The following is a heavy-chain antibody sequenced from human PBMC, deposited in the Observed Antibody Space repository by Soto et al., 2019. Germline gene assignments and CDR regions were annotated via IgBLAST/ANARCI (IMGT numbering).Heavy chain of an antibody. D-gene: IGHD2-2*01. CDR1: GFVFSDYA. J-gene: IGHJ4*02. CDR2: ISAGGSDT. CDR3: ASVPIWCGSSSCYTEGFDS. Sequence: EVQLLDSGGGGLQPGGSLRLSCVASGFVFSDYAMSWVRQAPGKGLEWVSAISAGGSDTYYADSVKGRFTVSRVNSKNTLYLQMNTLRAEDTAIYYCASVPIWCGSSSCYTEGFDSWGQGTLVTVSS. V-gene: IGHV3-23*01.